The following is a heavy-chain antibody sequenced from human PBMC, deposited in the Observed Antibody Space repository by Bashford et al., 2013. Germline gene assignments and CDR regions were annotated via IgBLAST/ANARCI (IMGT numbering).Heavy chain of an antibody. V-gene: IGHV1-8*01. CDR2: MNPNNGNT. D-gene: IGHD1-1*01. J-gene: IGHJ3*01. CDR3: ARVRVQLWLNHDAFDV. Sequence: WVRQAPGQGLEWLGWMNPNNGNTGYAQKFQGRVTMTRNTSIGTAYMELSSLRSEDTAVYYCARVRVQLWLNHDAFDVWGQGT.